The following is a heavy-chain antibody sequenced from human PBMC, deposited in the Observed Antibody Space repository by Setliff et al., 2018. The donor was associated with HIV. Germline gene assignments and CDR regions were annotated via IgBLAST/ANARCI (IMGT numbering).Heavy chain of an antibody. CDR2: IYPNTGGT. CDR1: GYTLTDYY. CDR3: ARSTTAD. J-gene: IGHJ4*02. Sequence: ASVKVSCKASGYTLTDYYIHWVRQAPGQGLEWMGWIYPNTGGTNYAQKFQGRVTMTRDTSISTAYMELSRLRSDDTAVYYCARSTTADWGQGTMVTVSS. D-gene: IGHD4-17*01. V-gene: IGHV1-2*02.